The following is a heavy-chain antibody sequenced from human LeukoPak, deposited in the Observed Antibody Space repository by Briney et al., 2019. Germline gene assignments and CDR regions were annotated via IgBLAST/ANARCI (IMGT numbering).Heavy chain of an antibody. Sequence: ASVKVSCKTSGYTFSGYYIHWVRQAPGQGLEWMRWINPTNGGTNYAQKFQGRVIMTRDTSISTAYMELSRLRSDDTAVYYCARSEGGYQNFDPWGQGTLVTVSS. J-gene: IGHJ5*02. V-gene: IGHV1-2*02. D-gene: IGHD1-26*01. CDR2: INPTNGGT. CDR3: ARSEGGYQNFDP. CDR1: GYTFSGYY.